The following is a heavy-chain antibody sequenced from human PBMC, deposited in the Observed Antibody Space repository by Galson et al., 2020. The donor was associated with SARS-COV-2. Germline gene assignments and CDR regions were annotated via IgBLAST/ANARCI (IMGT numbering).Heavy chain of an antibody. CDR3: ARVAEERRIIVVVPYYYSYMDV. CDR1: GGSISSSSYY. D-gene: IGHD2-15*01. CDR2: IYYGGST. J-gene: IGHJ6*03. V-gene: IGHV4-39*07. Sequence: SETLSLTCTVSGGSISSSSYYWGWIRQPPGKGLELIGSIYYGGSTYYNPSLESRVTISVDTSKNQFSLRLTSVTAADTAVYYCARVAEERRIIVVVPYYYSYMDVWGSGTTVTVSS.